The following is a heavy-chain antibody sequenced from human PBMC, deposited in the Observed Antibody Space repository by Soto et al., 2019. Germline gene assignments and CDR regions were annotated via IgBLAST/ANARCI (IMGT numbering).Heavy chain of an antibody. J-gene: IGHJ2*01. CDR3: ARARGYCTNGVCYRPWYFDL. CDR1: GGSISSGGYY. V-gene: IGHV4-31*03. CDR2: IYYSGST. Sequence: KTSETLSLTCTVSGGSISSGGYYWSWIRQHPGKGLEWIGYIYYSGSTYYNPSLKSRVTISVDTSKNQFSLKLSSVTAADTAVYYCARARGYCTNGVCYRPWYFDLWGRGTLVTSPQ. D-gene: IGHD2-8*01.